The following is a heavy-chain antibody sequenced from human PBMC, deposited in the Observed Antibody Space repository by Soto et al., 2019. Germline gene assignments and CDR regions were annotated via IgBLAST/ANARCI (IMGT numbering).Heavy chain of an antibody. D-gene: IGHD7-27*01. V-gene: IGHV4-59*08. Sequence: QVQLQESGPGLVKPSETLSLTCTVSGDSISTYYWTWIRQSPGKGLEWIAFIYYGGSTNYNPSLKSRVTISVDTSKKQFSRKWNSVTAADTAVYYCARPGRDWGSLDYWGQGTLVTVSS. CDR1: GDSISTYY. J-gene: IGHJ4*02. CDR2: IYYGGST. CDR3: ARPGRDWGSLDY.